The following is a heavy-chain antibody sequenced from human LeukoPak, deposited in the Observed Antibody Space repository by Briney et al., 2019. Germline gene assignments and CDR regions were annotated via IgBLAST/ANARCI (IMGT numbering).Heavy chain of an antibody. D-gene: IGHD6-6*01. V-gene: IGHV3-23*01. Sequence: GGSLRLSCAASGFTFSSYAMSWVRQAPGKGLEWVSAISGSGGSTYYADSVKGRFTISRDNSRNTLYLQINSLRAEDTAVYYCARSSYSSSSSVWGQGTMVTVSS. CDR1: GFTFSSYA. CDR3: ARSSYSSSSSV. J-gene: IGHJ3*01. CDR2: ISGSGGST.